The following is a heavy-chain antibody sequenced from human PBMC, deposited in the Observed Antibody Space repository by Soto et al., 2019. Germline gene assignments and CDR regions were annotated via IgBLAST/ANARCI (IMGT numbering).Heavy chain of an antibody. CDR3: ARELGVEYDSSGYLLYT. CDR2: IWYDGSNK. V-gene: IGHV3-33*01. Sequence: PGGSLRLSCAASGFTFSSYGMHWVRQAPGKGLEWVAVIWYDGSNKYYADSVKGRFTISRDNSKNTLYLQMNSLRAEDTAVYYCARELGVEYDSSGYLLYTGGQGTLVTVSS. CDR1: GFTFSSYG. J-gene: IGHJ4*02. D-gene: IGHD3-22*01.